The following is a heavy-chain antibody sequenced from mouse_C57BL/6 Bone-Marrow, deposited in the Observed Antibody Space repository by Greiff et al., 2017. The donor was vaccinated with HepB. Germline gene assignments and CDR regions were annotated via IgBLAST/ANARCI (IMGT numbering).Heavy chain of an antibody. Sequence: EVKLMESGGDLVKPGGSLKLSCAASGFTFSSYGMSWVRQTPDKRLEWVATISSGGSYNYYPDSVKGRFTISRDNAKNPLYLQMSSLKSEDTAMYYCARQFYGNYGDFDVWGTGTTVTVSS. CDR2: ISSGGSYN. J-gene: IGHJ1*03. CDR3: ARQFYGNYGDFDV. V-gene: IGHV5-6*01. CDR1: GFTFSSYG. D-gene: IGHD2-1*01.